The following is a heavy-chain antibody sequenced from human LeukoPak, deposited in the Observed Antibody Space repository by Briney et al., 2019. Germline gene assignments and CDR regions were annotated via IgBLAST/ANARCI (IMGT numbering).Heavy chain of an antibody. J-gene: IGHJ6*02. CDR1: GFTFSSYS. D-gene: IGHD5-12*01. V-gene: IGHV3-21*01. CDR3: ATNRDGYNSGYYGMDV. CDR2: ISSSSSYI. Sequence: GGSLRLSCAASGFTFSSYSMNWVRQAPGKGLEWVSSISSSSSYIYYADSVKGRFTISRDNAKNSLYLQMNSLRAEDTAVYYCATNRDGYNSGYYGMDVWGQGTTVTVSS.